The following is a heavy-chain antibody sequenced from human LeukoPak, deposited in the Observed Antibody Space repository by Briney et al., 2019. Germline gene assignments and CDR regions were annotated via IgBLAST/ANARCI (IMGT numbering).Heavy chain of an antibody. J-gene: IGHJ4*02. CDR1: GGSISSYY. D-gene: IGHD3-22*01. CDR2: IYYSGST. Sequence: SETLSLTCTVSGGSISSYYRSWIRQPPGKGLEWIGYIYYSGSTNYNPSLKSRVTISVDTSKNQFSLKLSSVTAADTAVYYCARESWDDYYDSSAYYFDYWGQGTLVTVSS. V-gene: IGHV4-59*01. CDR3: ARESWDDYYDSSAYYFDY.